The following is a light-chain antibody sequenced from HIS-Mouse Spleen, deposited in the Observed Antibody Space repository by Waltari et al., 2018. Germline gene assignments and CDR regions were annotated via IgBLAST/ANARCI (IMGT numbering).Light chain of an antibody. CDR1: QSISSY. CDR3: QQSYSTLMYT. V-gene: IGKV1-39*01. Sequence: DIQMTQSPSSLSASVGDRVTITCRASQSISSYLDWYQQKPGKAPKLLIYDASSLQSGVPSRFIGSGSWTDFTLTISSLQPEDFATYYCQQSYSTLMYTFGQGTKLEIK. CDR2: DAS. J-gene: IGKJ2*01.